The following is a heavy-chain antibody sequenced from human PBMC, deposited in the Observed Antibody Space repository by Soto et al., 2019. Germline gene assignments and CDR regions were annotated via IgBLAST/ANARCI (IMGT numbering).Heavy chain of an antibody. Sequence: QTGGSLRLSCAASGFTFSSYWMHWVRQAPGKGLVWVSRINSDGSSTSYADSVKGRFTISRDNAKNTLYLQMNSLRAEDTAVYYCASLAVAGTIVDYWGQGTLVTVSS. J-gene: IGHJ4*02. CDR2: INSDGSST. CDR1: GFTFSSYW. CDR3: ASLAVAGTIVDY. D-gene: IGHD6-19*01. V-gene: IGHV3-74*01.